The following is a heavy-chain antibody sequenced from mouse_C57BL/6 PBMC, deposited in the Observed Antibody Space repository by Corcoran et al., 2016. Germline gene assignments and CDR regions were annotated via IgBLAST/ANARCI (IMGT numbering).Heavy chain of an antibody. CDR2: IYPRSGNT. Sequence: QVQLQQSGAELARPGASVKLSCKASGYTFTSYGISWVKQRTGQGLEWIGEIYPRSGNTYYNEKFKGKATLTADKSSSTAYMELRSLTSEDSAVYFCARVCTTVQWYFDVWGTGTTVTVSS. CDR1: GYTFTSYG. V-gene: IGHV1-81*01. J-gene: IGHJ1*03. D-gene: IGHD1-1*01. CDR3: ARVCTTVQWYFDV.